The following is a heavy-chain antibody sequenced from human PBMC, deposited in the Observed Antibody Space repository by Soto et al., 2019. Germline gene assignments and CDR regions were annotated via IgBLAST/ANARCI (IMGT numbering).Heavy chain of an antibody. CDR2: IIPILGIA. Sequence: ASVKVSCKASGGTFSSYTISWVRQAPGQGLEWMGRIIPILGIANYAQKFQGRVTITADKSTSTAYMELSSLRSEDTAVYYCAREFGYSYGYVDYWGQGTLVTVSS. D-gene: IGHD5-18*01. J-gene: IGHJ4*02. V-gene: IGHV1-69*04. CDR1: GGTFSSYT. CDR3: AREFGYSYGYVDY.